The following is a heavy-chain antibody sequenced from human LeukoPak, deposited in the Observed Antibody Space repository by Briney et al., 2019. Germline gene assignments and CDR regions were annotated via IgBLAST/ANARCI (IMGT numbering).Heavy chain of an antibody. CDR2: IIPILGIA. CDR1: GGTFSSYA. CDR3: ARERITIFREGYYYYYGMDV. Sequence: GASVKVSCKASGGTFSSYAISWVRQAPGQGLEWMGRIIPILGIANYAQKFQGRVTITADKSTSTAYMELSSLRSEDTAVYYCARERITIFREGYYYYYGMDVWGQGTTVTVSS. V-gene: IGHV1-69*04. J-gene: IGHJ6*02. D-gene: IGHD3-9*01.